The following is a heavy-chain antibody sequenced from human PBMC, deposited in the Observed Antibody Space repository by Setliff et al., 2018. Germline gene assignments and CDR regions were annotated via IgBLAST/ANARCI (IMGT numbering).Heavy chain of an antibody. CDR2: INAGNGNT. CDR1: GYTFTSYA. J-gene: IGHJ6*03. CDR3: AREFTRYYNFWSAHRYYMDV. V-gene: IGHV1-3*01. Sequence: WASVKVSCKASGYTFTSYAMHWVRQAPGQGLEWMGWINAGNGNTKYSQKFQGRVTITRDTSASTAYMELSSLRSEDTAVYYCAREFTRYYNFWSAHRYYMDVWGKGTTVTVS. D-gene: IGHD3-3*01.